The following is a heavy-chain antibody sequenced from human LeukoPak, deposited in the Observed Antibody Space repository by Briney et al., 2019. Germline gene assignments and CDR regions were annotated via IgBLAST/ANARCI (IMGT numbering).Heavy chain of an antibody. CDR3: ARDVDTAMPTLFDY. D-gene: IGHD5-18*01. Sequence: GGSLRLSCAASGFIFSTYAMSWVRRAPGKGLEWVANIKQDGSEKYYVDSVKGRFTISRDNAKNSLYLQMNSLRAEDTAVYYCARDVDTAMPTLFDYWGQGTLVTVSS. CDR1: GFIFSTYA. CDR2: IKQDGSEK. V-gene: IGHV3-7*01. J-gene: IGHJ4*02.